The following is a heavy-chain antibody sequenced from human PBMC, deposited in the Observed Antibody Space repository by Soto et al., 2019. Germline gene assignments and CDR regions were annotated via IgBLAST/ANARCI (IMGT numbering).Heavy chain of an antibody. J-gene: IGHJ4*02. V-gene: IGHV5-51*01. Sequence: PGESLKISCMGSGYSFTSYWIGWVRQMPGKGLEWMGIIYPGDSDTRYSPSFQGQVTISADKSISTAYLQWSSLKASDTAMYYCARRPYSSGWETYYFDYWGQGTLVTVSS. CDR3: ARRPYSSGWETYYFDY. CDR1: GYSFTSYW. D-gene: IGHD6-19*01. CDR2: IYPGDSDT.